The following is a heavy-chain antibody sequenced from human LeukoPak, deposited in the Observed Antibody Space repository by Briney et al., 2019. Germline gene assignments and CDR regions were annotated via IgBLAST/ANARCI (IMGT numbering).Heavy chain of an antibody. CDR2: IYYSGST. D-gene: IGHD5-12*01. Sequence: PSETLSLTYTVSGGSISSGDYYWSWIRQPPGKGLEWIGYIYYSGSTYYNPSLKSRVTISVDTSKNQFSLKLSSVTAADTAVYYCARTRIVATTADAFDIWGQGTMVTVSS. V-gene: IGHV4-30-4*01. J-gene: IGHJ3*02. CDR1: GGSISSGDYY. CDR3: ARTRIVATTADAFDI.